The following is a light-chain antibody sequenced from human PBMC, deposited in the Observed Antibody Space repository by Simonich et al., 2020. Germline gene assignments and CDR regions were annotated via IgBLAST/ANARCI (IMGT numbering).Light chain of an antibody. V-gene: IGLV2-14*01. CDR3: SSYTSSSTLV. J-gene: IGLJ2*01. CDR2: DVS. CDR1: SSDVGGYNY. Sequence: QSALTQPASVSGSPGQSITISCTGTSSDVGGYNYFSWYQPHPGKAPKLMIYDVSKRPSGVSNRFSGSKSGNTASLTISGLQAEDEADYYCSSYTSSSTLVFGGGTKLTVL.